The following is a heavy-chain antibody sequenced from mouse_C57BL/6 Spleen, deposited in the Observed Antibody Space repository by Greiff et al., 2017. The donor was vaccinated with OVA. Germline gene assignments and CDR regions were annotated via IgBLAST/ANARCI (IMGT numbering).Heavy chain of an antibody. J-gene: IGHJ1*03. Sequence: VQLQQPGAELVMPGASVKLSCKASGYTFTSYWMHWVKQRPGQGLEWIGEIDPSDSYTNYNQKFKGKSTLTVDKSSSTAYMQLSSLTSEDSAVYYCARSGYDYDVWYFDVWGTGTTVTVSS. V-gene: IGHV1-69*01. CDR1: GYTFTSYW. D-gene: IGHD2-4*01. CDR2: IDPSDSYT. CDR3: ARSGYDYDVWYFDV.